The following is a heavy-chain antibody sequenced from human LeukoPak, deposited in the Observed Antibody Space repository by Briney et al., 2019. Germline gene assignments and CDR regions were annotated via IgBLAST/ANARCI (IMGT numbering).Heavy chain of an antibody. CDR1: GYTFSSYA. Sequence: ASVEVSCKASGYTFSSYAMQWVRQAPGQRLEWMGWINAGNGDTKYAPKFQGRVTITRDTSASTAYMDLSSLRSEDTAVYYCAIHCTGGSCSRSYYFDYWGQGTLVTVSS. CDR2: INAGNGDT. D-gene: IGHD2-15*01. CDR3: AIHCTGGSCSRSYYFDY. V-gene: IGHV1-3*01. J-gene: IGHJ4*02.